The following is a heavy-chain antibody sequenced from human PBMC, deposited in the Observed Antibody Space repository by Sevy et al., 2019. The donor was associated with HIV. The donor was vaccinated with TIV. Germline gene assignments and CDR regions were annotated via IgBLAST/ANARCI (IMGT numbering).Heavy chain of an antibody. D-gene: IGHD5-12*01. V-gene: IGHV7-4-1*02. Sequence: ASVKVSCKASGYTFTSYAMNWVRQAPGQGLEWMGWINTNTGNPTYAQGFTGRFVFSLDTSVSTAYLQISSLKAEDTGVYYCARETSGYDLRNAFDIWGQGTMVTVSS. CDR1: GYTFTSYA. CDR3: ARETSGYDLRNAFDI. J-gene: IGHJ3*02. CDR2: INTNTGNP.